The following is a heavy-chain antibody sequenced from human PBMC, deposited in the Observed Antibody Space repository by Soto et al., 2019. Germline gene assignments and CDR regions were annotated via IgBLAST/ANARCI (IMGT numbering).Heavy chain of an antibody. CDR1: GGTFSSYT. CDR3: ARDKMGPYSRSWYVDY. D-gene: IGHD6-13*01. CDR2: IIPILGIA. V-gene: IGHV1-69*04. J-gene: IGHJ4*02. Sequence: SVKVSCKAAGGTFSSYTISWVRQAPGQGLEWMGRIIPILGIANYAQKFQGRVTITADKSTSTAYMELSSLRSEDTAVYYCARDKMGPYSRSWYVDYCGQGTLVTVSS.